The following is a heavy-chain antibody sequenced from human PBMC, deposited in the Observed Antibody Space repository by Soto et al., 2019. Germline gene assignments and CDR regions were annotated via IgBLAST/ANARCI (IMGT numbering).Heavy chain of an antibody. CDR3: ARRQISPPTRGAASARGAMDV. CDR1: GFTFSSYW. Sequence: GGSLRLSCAASGFTFSSYWMHWVRQAPGKGLVWVSRINSDGSSTSYADSEKGRFTISRDNSKNTLYLQMSSLRAEDTAVYYCARRQISPPTRGAASARGAMDVWGQGTTVTVSS. V-gene: IGHV3-74*01. D-gene: IGHD6-13*01. CDR2: INSDGSST. J-gene: IGHJ6*02.